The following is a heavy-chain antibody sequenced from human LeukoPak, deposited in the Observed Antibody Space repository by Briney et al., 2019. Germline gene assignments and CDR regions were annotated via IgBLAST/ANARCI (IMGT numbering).Heavy chain of an antibody. CDR3: AKEVAAAGIFDY. V-gene: IGHV3-23*01. CDR2: ISGSGGST. CDR1: GFTFSSYS. J-gene: IGHJ4*02. Sequence: PGGSLRLSCAASGFTFSSYSMNWVRQAPGKGLEWVSAISGSGGSTYYADSVKGRFTISRDNSKNTLYLQMNSLRAEDTAVYYCAKEVAAAGIFDYWGQGTLVTVSS. D-gene: IGHD6-13*01.